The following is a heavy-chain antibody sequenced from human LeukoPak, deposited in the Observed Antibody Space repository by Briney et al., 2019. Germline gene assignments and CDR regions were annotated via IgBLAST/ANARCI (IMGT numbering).Heavy chain of an antibody. CDR2: ITLDGSDS. V-gene: IGHV3-7*04. J-gene: IGHJ4*02. D-gene: IGHD1-1*01. Sequence: GGSLRLSCAASGFTFSGYAMSWVRQAPGKGLEWVATITLDGSDSYYVDSVKGRLTVSRDNAKNSLYLQMNSLRAEDTAVFYCTTENWYVFENWGQGSLVTVSS. CDR1: GFTFSGYA. CDR3: TTENWYVFEN.